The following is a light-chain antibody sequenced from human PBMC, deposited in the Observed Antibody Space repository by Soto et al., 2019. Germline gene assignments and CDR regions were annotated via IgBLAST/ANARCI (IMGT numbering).Light chain of an antibody. CDR1: SSNIGAGYG. CDR2: VTN. J-gene: IGLJ2*01. V-gene: IGLV1-40*01. CDR3: QAYDSSLSGSL. Sequence: QSVLTQPPSVYGAPGQRVTISCNGTSSNIGAGYGVHWYQQLPGTAPKLLIFVTNNRPSGVPDRFSGSKSGTSASLAIAGLQIEDEADYYCQAYDSSLSGSLFGGGTKLTVL.